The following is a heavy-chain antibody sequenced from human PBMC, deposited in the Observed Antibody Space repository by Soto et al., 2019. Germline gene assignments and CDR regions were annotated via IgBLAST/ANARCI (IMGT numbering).Heavy chain of an antibody. CDR3: AREIATTGEYYFDY. J-gene: IGHJ4*02. V-gene: IGHV3-74*01. Sequence: PGGSLRLSCAASGFTFSSDWMHWVRQAPGKGLVWVSRINRDGSSTNYADSVKGRVTISRDTAKNTLYLQMNSLRAEDTAVYYCAREIATTGEYYFDYWDQGT. CDR1: GFTFSSDW. CDR2: INRDGSST. D-gene: IGHD6-13*01.